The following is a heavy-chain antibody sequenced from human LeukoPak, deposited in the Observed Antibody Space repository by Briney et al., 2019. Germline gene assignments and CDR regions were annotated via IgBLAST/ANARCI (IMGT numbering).Heavy chain of an antibody. CDR3: ARDASQWLVRLDYYYGMDV. D-gene: IGHD6-19*01. J-gene: IGHJ6*02. CDR1: GYTFTSYN. Sequence: GASVKVSCKASGYTFTSYNINWVRQAPGQGLEWMGIINPSGGSTSYAQKFQGRVTMTRDTSTSTVYMELSSLRSEDTAVYYCARDASQWLVRLDYYYGMDVWGQGTTVTVSS. CDR2: INPSGGST. V-gene: IGHV1-46*01.